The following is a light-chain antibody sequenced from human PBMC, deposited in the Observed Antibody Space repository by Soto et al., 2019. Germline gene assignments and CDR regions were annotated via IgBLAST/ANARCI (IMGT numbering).Light chain of an antibody. Sequence: QSALTQPRSVSGSPGQSVTISCTGTSRDVGNYNYVSWYQQHPGKAPKLMIYDVSKRPSGVPDRFSGSKSGNTASLTIYGLQAEDEADYYCCSYAGSYTYVVFGGWTKLTVL. J-gene: IGLJ2*01. CDR2: DVS. V-gene: IGLV2-11*01. CDR1: SRDVGNYNY. CDR3: CSYAGSYTYVV.